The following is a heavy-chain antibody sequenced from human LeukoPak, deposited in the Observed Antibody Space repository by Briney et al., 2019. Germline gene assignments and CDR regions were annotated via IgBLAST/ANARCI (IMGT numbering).Heavy chain of an antibody. CDR2: ISSSGSTI. CDR3: ARDRRVTTVTLPFDY. D-gene: IGHD4-17*01. CDR1: GFTFSSYD. V-gene: IGHV3-48*03. Sequence: QPGGSLRLSCAASGFTFSSYDMNWVRQAPGKGLEWVSYISSSGSTIYYADSVKGRFTISRDNAKNSLYLQMNSLRAEDTAVYYCARDRRVTTVTLPFDYWGQGTLVTVSS. J-gene: IGHJ4*02.